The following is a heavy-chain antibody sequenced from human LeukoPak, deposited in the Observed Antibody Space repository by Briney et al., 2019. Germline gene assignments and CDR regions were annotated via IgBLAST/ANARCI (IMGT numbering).Heavy chain of an antibody. J-gene: IGHJ2*01. V-gene: IGHV1-69*05. CDR1: GGTFSSYA. Sequence: SAKVSCKASGGTFSSYAISWVRPSPGQGLERMGGVIPIFGTANYAQKFQGRVTITTDESTSTAYMELSSLRSEDTAVYYCARESCTNGVCYGLWYFDLWGRGTLVTVSS. D-gene: IGHD2-8*01. CDR3: ARESCTNGVCYGLWYFDL. CDR2: VIPIFGTA.